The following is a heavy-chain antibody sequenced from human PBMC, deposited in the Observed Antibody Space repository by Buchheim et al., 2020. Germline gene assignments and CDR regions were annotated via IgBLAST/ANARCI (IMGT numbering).Heavy chain of an antibody. CDR3: ARGTRDYYGMDV. Sequence: EVQLVESGGGLVQPGGSLRLSCAASGFTFSSYWMTWVRQAPGKGLEWVANIKEDGSEGYYVDSVKGRFTISRDNAMNSLFLQMSSLRAEDTAVYYCARGTRDYYGMDVWGPGTT. CDR2: IKEDGSEG. CDR1: GFTFSSYW. V-gene: IGHV3-7*01. J-gene: IGHJ6*02.